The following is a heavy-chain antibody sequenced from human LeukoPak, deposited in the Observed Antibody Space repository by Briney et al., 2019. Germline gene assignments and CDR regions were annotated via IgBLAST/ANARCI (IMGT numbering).Heavy chain of an antibody. Sequence: KPSETLSLTCTVSGGSISSGGYYWSWIRQHPGKGLEWIGYIYYSGSTYYNPSLKSRVTISVDTSKNQFSLKLSSVTAADTAVYYCAREHQTYYYDSSGSGFDYWGQGTLVTVSS. CDR1: GGSISSGGYY. V-gene: IGHV4-31*03. CDR2: IYYSGST. J-gene: IGHJ4*02. CDR3: AREHQTYYYDSSGSGFDY. D-gene: IGHD3-22*01.